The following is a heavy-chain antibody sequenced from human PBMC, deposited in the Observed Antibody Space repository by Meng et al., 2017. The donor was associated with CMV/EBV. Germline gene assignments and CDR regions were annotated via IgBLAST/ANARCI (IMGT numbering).Heavy chain of an antibody. CDR2: INPNCGGT. CDR3: ARFVGYCSSTSCYPKRGLVDY. Sequence: SEPVSCMRSVYTVTEYYMLWVRQAPGQGLEWMGWINPNCGGTNNEQKFQGRVTLTRETSISTAYMELSRRRSDDTAVYYCARFVGYCSSTSCYPKRGLVDYWGQGTLVTVSS. CDR1: VYTVTEYY. J-gene: IGHJ4*02. V-gene: IGHV1-2*02. D-gene: IGHD2-2*01.